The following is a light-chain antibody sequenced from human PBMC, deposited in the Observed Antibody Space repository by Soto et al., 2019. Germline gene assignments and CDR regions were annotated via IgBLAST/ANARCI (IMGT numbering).Light chain of an antibody. CDR1: NIGSKS. Sequence: SYELTQPPSVSVAPGQTARITCGGNNIGSKSVHWYQQKPGQAPVLVVYDASDRPSGIPERFSGSNSGNTATLTISRVEAGDEADYYCQVWDSSSDHGVFGGGTKVTVL. CDR3: QVWDSSSDHGV. J-gene: IGLJ3*02. V-gene: IGLV3-21*02. CDR2: DAS.